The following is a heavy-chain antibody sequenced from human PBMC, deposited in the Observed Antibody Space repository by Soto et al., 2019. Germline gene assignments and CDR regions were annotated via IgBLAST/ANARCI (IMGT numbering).Heavy chain of an antibody. CDR3: AAGGGSSGWYGGNY. D-gene: IGHD6-19*01. Sequence: ASVKVSCKASGYTFTGYYMHWVRQAPGQGLEWMGWISPNSGGTNYAQKFQGWVTMTRDTSISTAYMELSRLRSDDTAVYYCAAGGGSSGWYGGNYWGQGTLAPVYS. CDR2: ISPNSGGT. V-gene: IGHV1-2*04. J-gene: IGHJ4*02. CDR1: GYTFTGYY.